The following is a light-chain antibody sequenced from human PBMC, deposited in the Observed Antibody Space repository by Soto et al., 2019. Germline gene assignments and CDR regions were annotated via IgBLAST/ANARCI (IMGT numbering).Light chain of an antibody. CDR3: CSYAGKSLV. CDR2: DVS. Sequence: QSALTQPRAVSGSPGQSVTISCTGTSSDVGGYKYVSWYQQHPGKAPKLIIFDVSKRPSGVPDRFSGSKSGNTASLTISGLQAEDEADYHCCSYAGKSLVFGGGTKLTVL. J-gene: IGLJ3*02. CDR1: SSDVGGYKY. V-gene: IGLV2-11*01.